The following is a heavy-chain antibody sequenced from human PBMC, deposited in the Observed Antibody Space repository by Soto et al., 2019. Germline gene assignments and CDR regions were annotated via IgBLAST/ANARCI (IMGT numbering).Heavy chain of an antibody. CDR3: AMVDVYVTPSPQDV. CDR1: GYTFTRYG. V-gene: IGHV1-18*01. Sequence: QVQLVQSGAEVKNPGASVKVSCKASGYTFTRYGIGWARQAPGQGLEWMGWINTYHGNTNYAQNVQGRVTLTTDTSTSTAYMELMSLRSNDTAIYYCAMVDVYVTPSPQDVWGQGTTVIVSS. CDR2: INTYHGNT. D-gene: IGHD3-16*01. J-gene: IGHJ6*02.